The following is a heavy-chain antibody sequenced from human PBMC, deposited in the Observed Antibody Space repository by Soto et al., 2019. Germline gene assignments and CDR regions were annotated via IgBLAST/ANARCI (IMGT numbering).Heavy chain of an antibody. D-gene: IGHD2-2*01. V-gene: IGHV3-53*01. CDR2: IHSGGST. CDR3: ARDFRYCTSTSCRYYGLDV. Sequence: EVQLVESGGGLIQPGESLRLSCVASGFTVSTIYMSWVRQAPGKGLEWVSVIHSGGSTYYADSVKGQFTISRDNSKNTLYLQMDSLRAEDTAVYYCARDFRYCTSTSCRYYGLDVWGQGTTVTVSS. CDR1: GFTVSTIY. J-gene: IGHJ6*02.